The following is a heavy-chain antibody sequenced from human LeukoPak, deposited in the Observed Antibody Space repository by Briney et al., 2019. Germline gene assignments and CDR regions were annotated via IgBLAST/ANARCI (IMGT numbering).Heavy chain of an antibody. J-gene: IGHJ4*02. D-gene: IGHD3-22*01. CDR3: AGQFDSGGSYFY. CDR1: GSGYSISGGYY. CDR2: IYHSGST. V-gene: IGHV4-38-2*02. Sequence: SETLSLTCTVSGSGYSISGGYYWGWIRQPPGKGLEWIGSIYHSGSTYYNPSLKSRVTISVDTSKNQFPLKLNSVTAADTAVHYCAGQFDSGGSYFYWGQGTLVTVSS.